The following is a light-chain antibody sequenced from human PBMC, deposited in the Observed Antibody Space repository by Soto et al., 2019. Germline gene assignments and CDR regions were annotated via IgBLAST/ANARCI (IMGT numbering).Light chain of an antibody. CDR2: GNS. Sequence: QSVLTQPPSVSGAPGQRVTISCTGSSSNIGAGYDVHWYQQLPGTAPKPLIYGNSNRPLGVPDRFSGSKSGTSASLAITGLQAEDEADYYCQSYDSSLSVVFGGGTKVTVL. CDR3: QSYDSSLSVV. J-gene: IGLJ2*01. V-gene: IGLV1-40*01. CDR1: SSNIGAGYD.